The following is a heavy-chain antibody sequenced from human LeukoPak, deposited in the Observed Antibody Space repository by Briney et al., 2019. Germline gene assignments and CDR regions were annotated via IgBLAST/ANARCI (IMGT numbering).Heavy chain of an antibody. CDR3: AKGSYYDSGGSFYFDY. CDR2: ISGSGDNT. J-gene: IGHJ4*02. V-gene: IGHV3-23*01. Sequence: GGSLRLSCAASGFTFSSYAMSWVRQAPGKGLEWVSGISGSGDNTCYADSVEGRFTISRDNSKNTLYVQVNSLGTEDTAAYYCAKGSYYDSGGSFYFDYWGQGTLVTVSS. D-gene: IGHD3-22*01. CDR1: GFTFSSYA.